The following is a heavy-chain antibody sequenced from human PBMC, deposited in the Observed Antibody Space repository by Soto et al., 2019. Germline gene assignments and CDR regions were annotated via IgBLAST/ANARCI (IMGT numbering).Heavy chain of an antibody. D-gene: IGHD6-19*01. J-gene: IGHJ4*02. CDR3: ARERAVTGGTYYFDR. CDR1: GFTFNTFG. Sequence: QVELVESGGGVVHPGRSLRLSCAASGFTFNTFGMHWVRQAPGKGLEWVALLWYDGSNKYYADSVKGRFTISRDNPRNTLYLQMNSLRVEDTAVYYCARERAVTGGTYYFDRWGQGTLVTVSA. V-gene: IGHV3-33*01. CDR2: LWYDGSNK.